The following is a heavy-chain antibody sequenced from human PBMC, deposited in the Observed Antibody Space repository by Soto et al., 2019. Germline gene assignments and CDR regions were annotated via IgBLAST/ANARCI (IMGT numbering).Heavy chain of an antibody. CDR1: EFTFRIFA. V-gene: IGHV3-30-3*01. CDR3: ARGDREDIEEVVGVRPGEYSMDV. J-gene: IGHJ6*02. CDR2: ISYDGSRK. Sequence: QVHLVESGGGVVQPGSSLRLSCAASEFTFRIFAMHWLRQSPGKGLEWVAVISYDGSRKADSVKGRFTVSRDNSWNTLYLQMNSLRADDTAIYYCARGDREDIEEVVGVRPGEYSMDVWGQGPTVTVSS. D-gene: IGHD1-26*01.